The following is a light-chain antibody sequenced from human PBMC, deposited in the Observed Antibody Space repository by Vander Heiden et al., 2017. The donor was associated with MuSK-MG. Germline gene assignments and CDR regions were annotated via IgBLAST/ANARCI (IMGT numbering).Light chain of an antibody. CDR3: QVWDSSSDHLV. CDR2: YDS. CDR1: NIGSKS. Sequence: SYVLTQPPSVSVAPRKTARITCGGNNIGSKSVHWYQQKPGQAPVLVIYYDSDRPSGIPERFSGSNSGNTATLTISRVEAGDEADYYCQVWDSSSDHLVFGGGTKLTVL. J-gene: IGLJ2*01. V-gene: IGLV3-21*04.